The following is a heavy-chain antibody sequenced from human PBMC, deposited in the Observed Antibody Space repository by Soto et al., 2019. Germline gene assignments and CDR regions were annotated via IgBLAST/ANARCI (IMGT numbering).Heavy chain of an antibody. V-gene: IGHV1-8*01. CDR2: MNPDSCDT. Sequence: QVQLVQSGAEVKKPGASVKVSCEASGYPFSAFDLNWVRQAGGQGLEWMGWMNPDSCDTAFAQRFQDRITMTSSTAISTAYMARSMLTSDGTAVYFCVIQPGGVATPGDDYWGQGALVTVSS. D-gene: IGHD2-15*01. CDR1: GYPFSAFD. J-gene: IGHJ4*02. CDR3: VIQPGGVATPGDDY.